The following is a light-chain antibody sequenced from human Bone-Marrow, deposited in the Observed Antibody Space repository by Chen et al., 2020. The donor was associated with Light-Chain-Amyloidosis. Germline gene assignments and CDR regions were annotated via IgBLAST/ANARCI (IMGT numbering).Light chain of an antibody. CDR3: QVGDRGSAPPV. V-gene: IGLV3-21*02. J-gene: IGLJ3*02. Sequence: SYVMTQPSSVSVAPGQTATIACGGKNMGSTSVHWYQKTPGQAPLLVAYDDSDRPAGILERLFASNSGTTATMTISLVEAGDAADSYCQVGDRGSAPPVFGGGTKLTVL. CDR1: NMGSTS. CDR2: DDS.